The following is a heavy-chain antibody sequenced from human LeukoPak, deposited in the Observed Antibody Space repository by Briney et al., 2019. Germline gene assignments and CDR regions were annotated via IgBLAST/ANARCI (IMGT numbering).Heavy chain of an antibody. Sequence: GGSLRLSCAASGFTFSSYAMSWVRQAPGKGLEWLSAISASGDGTFYVGSVKGRFTISRDNSKNTLYLQMNSLRAEDTAVYYCAKSRGVAGFDYWGQGTLVTVSS. CDR2: ISASGDGT. CDR1: GFTFSSYA. CDR3: AKSRGVAGFDY. D-gene: IGHD6-19*01. V-gene: IGHV3-23*01. J-gene: IGHJ4*02.